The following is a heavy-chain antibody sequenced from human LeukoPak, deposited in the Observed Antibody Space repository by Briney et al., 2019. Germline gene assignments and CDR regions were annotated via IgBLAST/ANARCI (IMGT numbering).Heavy chain of an antibody. V-gene: IGHV4-39*01. CDR2: IYYSGST. D-gene: IGHD3-22*01. Sequence: PSQTLSLTCAVSGGSISSSSYYWGWIRQPPGKGLEWIGSIYYSGSTYYNPSLKSRVTISVDTSKNQFSLKLSSVTAADTAVYYCARHGPRNYYDSSGYYPNIPFDYWGQGTLVTVSS. CDR1: GGSISSSSYY. CDR3: ARHGPRNYYDSSGYYPNIPFDY. J-gene: IGHJ4*02.